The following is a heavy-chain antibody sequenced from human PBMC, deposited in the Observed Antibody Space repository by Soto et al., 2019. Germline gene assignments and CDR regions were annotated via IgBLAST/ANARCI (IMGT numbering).Heavy chain of an antibody. CDR1: GGTFSSYA. V-gene: IGHV1-69*01. CDR3: ARSQGSSTSLEIYYYYYYGMDV. CDR2: IIPISGTA. J-gene: IGHJ6*02. D-gene: IGHD2-2*01. Sequence: QVQLVQSGAEVKKPGSSVKVSCKASGGTFSSYAISWVRQAPGQGLEWMGGIIPISGTANYAQKYQGKVTITADESTSTAYTELSSLRSEHTTVYYCARSQGSSTSLEIYYYYYYGMDVWGQGTTVTVSS.